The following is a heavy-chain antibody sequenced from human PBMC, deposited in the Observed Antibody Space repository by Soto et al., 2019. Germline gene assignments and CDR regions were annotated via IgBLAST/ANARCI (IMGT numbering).Heavy chain of an antibody. CDR1: GYTFTMYG. V-gene: IGHV1-18*01. Sequence: QVELVQSGGEVKKPGASVKVSCKASGYTFTMYGINWLRQAPGQGLEWMGWISPDNGNTNYAQKLQGRVTMTTDTSTSTAYMELRSLTSDDTAVYYCARALGYSGYAGMDVWGQGITVTVSS. CDR2: ISPDNGNT. CDR3: ARALGYSGYAGMDV. J-gene: IGHJ6*02. D-gene: IGHD5-12*01.